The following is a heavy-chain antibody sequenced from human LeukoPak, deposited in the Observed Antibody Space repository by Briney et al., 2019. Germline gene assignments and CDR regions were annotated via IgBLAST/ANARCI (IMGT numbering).Heavy chain of an antibody. CDR2: IYTSGST. CDR3: ARAHPWGWSFDP. D-gene: IGHD7-27*01. J-gene: IGHJ5*02. Sequence: SETLSLTCTVSGGSISSGSYYWSWIRQPAGKGLEWIGRIYTSGSTNYNPSLKSRVTISVDTSKNQFSLKLSSVTAADTAVYYCARAHPWGWSFDPWGQGTLVTVSS. CDR1: GGSISSGSYY. V-gene: IGHV4-61*02.